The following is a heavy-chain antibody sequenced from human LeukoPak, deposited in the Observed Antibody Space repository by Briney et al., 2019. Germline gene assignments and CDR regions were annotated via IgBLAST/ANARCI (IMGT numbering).Heavy chain of an antibody. J-gene: IGHJ4*02. CDR1: GFTFDDYA. D-gene: IGHD2-2*01. V-gene: IGHV3-9*03. Sequence: PGRSLRLSCAASGFTFDDYAMHWVRQAPGKCLEWVSGISWNSGSIGYADSVKGRFTISRDNAKNSLYLQMNSLRAEDMALYYCAKEGTSTYFDYWGQGTLVTVSS. CDR2: ISWNSGSI. CDR3: AKEGTSTYFDY.